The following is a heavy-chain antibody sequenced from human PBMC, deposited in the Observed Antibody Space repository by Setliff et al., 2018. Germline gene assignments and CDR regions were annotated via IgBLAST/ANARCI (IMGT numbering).Heavy chain of an antibody. J-gene: IGHJ6*03. CDR2: ISYSSGSI. Sequence: PGGSLRLSCAASGFTFSNYGMTWVRQAPGKGLEWISYISYSSGSISYADSVKGRFTISRDNAKNSLYLQMNSLRAEDTAIYYCVRALAYYYMDVWGKGTTVTVSS. CDR1: GFTFSNYG. V-gene: IGHV3-48*01. CDR3: VRALAYYYMDV.